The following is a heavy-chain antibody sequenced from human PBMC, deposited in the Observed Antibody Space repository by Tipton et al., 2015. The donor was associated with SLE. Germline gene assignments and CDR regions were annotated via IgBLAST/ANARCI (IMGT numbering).Heavy chain of an antibody. J-gene: IGHJ5*02. Sequence: SLRLSCAASGFTFSSYAMDWVRQAPGKGLEWVAVISYDGSNKYYADSVKGRFTISRDNSKNTLFLQMNSLRAEDAAVYYCARNNWNDAWGQGTLVTVSS. CDR1: GFTFSSYA. V-gene: IGHV3-30-3*01. CDR3: ARNNWNDA. CDR2: ISYDGSNK.